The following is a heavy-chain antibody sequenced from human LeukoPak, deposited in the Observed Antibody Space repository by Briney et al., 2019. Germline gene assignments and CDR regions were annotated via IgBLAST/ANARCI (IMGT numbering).Heavy chain of an antibody. J-gene: IGHJ4*02. CDR3: ASLNSGYDEVDY. Sequence: SVKVSCKASGGTFSSYAISWVRQAPGQGLEWMGRIIPILGIANYAQKFQGRVTITADKSTSTAYMELSSLRSEDTAVCYCASLNSGYDEVDYWGQGTLVTVSS. CDR2: IIPILGIA. CDR1: GGTFSSYA. D-gene: IGHD5-12*01. V-gene: IGHV1-69*04.